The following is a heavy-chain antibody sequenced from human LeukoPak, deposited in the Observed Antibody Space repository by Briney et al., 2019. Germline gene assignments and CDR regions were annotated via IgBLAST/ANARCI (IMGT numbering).Heavy chain of an antibody. J-gene: IGHJ5*02. CDR3: ARHGGPTYYDILTRNWFDP. CDR1: GVSISSYY. D-gene: IGHD3-9*01. CDR2: IFYSGSN. V-gene: IGHV4-59*08. Sequence: PSETLSLTCTVSGVSISSYYWRWIRQPPGMGLEWIGNIFYSGSNNDNPSLKSRVTISVDTSKNQFSLKLSSVTAADTAVYYCARHGGPTYYDILTRNWFDPWGQGTLVTVSS.